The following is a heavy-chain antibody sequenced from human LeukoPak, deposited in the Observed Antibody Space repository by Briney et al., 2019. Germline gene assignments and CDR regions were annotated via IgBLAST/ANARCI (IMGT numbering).Heavy chain of an antibody. CDR1: GSSFTGYY. CDR3: TRDRESTSACEFDF. CDR2: INPNRGDT. Sequence: ASVKVSCKASGSSFTGYYLHWVRLAPGQGPEWMGWINPNRGDTRYAQTFQGRVTMTRDTSIGTAYLELSSLRSDDTAVYYCTRDRESTSACEFDFWGQGTLVTVSS. J-gene: IGHJ4*02. V-gene: IGHV1-2*02. D-gene: IGHD2-2*01.